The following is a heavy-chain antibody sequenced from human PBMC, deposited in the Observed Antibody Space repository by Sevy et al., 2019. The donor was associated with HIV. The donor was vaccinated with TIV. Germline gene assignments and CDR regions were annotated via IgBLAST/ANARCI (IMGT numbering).Heavy chain of an antibody. J-gene: IGHJ4*02. CDR3: VRADPAQHFDS. CDR2: IDPSAGNA. Sequence: ASVKVTSKASGDTFTNNYMHWVRQAPGQGLEWMGMIDPSAGNASYAQRFQGRVTMTRDTSTSTLYMDLNSLRSEDTAVYYCVRADPAQHFDSWGQGTLVTVSS. V-gene: IGHV1-46*01. CDR1: GDTFTNNY.